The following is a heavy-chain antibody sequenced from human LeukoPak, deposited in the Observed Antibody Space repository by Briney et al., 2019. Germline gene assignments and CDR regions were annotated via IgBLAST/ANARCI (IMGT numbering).Heavy chain of an antibody. V-gene: IGHV4-59*08. CDR3: ARLGSWFDP. D-gene: IGHD1-26*01. J-gene: IGHJ5*02. CDR2: VSYSGST. CDR1: GGSISTYY. Sequence: SETLSLTCTISGGSISTYYWSWIRQPPGKGLEWIGYVSYSGSTNYNPSLKSRVTISLDTSKNQFSLNLTSVTAADTAVYYCARLGSWFDPWGQGTLVTVSS.